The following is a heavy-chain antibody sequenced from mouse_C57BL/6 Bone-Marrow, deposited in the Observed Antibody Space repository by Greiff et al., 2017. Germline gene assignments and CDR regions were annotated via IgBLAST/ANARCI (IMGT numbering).Heavy chain of an antibody. V-gene: IGHV3-6*01. D-gene: IGHD2-3*01. CDR2: ISYDGSN. Sequence: EVKLMESGPGLVKPSQSLSLTCSVTGYSITSGYYWNWIRQFPGNKLEWMGYISYDGSNNYNPSLKNRISITRDTSKNQFFLKLNSVTTEDTATYYCAREGASDGYLAWFAYWGQGTLVTVSA. CDR3: AREGASDGYLAWFAY. CDR1: GYSITSGYY. J-gene: IGHJ3*01.